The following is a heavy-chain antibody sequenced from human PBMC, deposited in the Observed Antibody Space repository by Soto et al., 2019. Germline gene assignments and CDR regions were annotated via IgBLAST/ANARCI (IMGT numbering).Heavy chain of an antibody. V-gene: IGHV3-23*04. D-gene: IGHD3-10*01. CDR2: ISGSGGST. Sequence: EVQLVESGGGLVQPGGSLRLSCAASGFTFSSYAMSWVRQAPGKGLEWVSAISGSGGSTYYADSVKGRFTISRDNSKNTLYLQMNSLRAEDTAVYYCAKEDYYYGSGSYPRPFDPWGQGTLVTVSS. CDR3: AKEDYYYGSGSYPRPFDP. CDR1: GFTFSSYA. J-gene: IGHJ5*02.